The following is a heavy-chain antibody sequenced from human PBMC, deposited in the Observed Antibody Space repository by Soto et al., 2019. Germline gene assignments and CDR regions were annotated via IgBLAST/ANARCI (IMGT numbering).Heavy chain of an antibody. CDR2: IIPIFGTA. J-gene: IGHJ6*02. Sequence: QVQLVQSGAEVKKPGSSVKVSCKASGGTFSSYAISWVRQAPGQGLEWMGGIIPIFGTANYAQKFQGRVTITADESTSTAYMELSSLRSEDTAVYYCAWSLGLLWFGEPSYGMDVWGQGTTVTVSS. CDR1: GGTFSSYA. CDR3: AWSLGLLWFGEPSYGMDV. D-gene: IGHD3-10*01. V-gene: IGHV1-69*01.